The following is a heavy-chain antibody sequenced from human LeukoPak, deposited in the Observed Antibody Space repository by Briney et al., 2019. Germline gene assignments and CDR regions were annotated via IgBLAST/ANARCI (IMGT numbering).Heavy chain of an antibody. D-gene: IGHD2-21*02. J-gene: IGHJ1*01. Sequence: GGSLRLSCAASGFTFSSYSMNWVRQAPGKGLERVSSISSSSSYIYYADSVKGRFTISRDNSKNTLYLQMNSLRAEDTAVYYCAKMEVVTADDKYFQYWGQGTLVTVSS. CDR2: ISSSSSYI. CDR3: AKMEVVTADDKYFQY. CDR1: GFTFSSYS. V-gene: IGHV3-21*04.